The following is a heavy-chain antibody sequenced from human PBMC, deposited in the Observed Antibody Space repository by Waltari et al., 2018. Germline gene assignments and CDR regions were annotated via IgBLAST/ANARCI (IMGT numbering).Heavy chain of an antibody. J-gene: IGHJ6*02. CDR1: ACTLSFFA. CDR2: ISYKGRNI. D-gene: IGHD3-22*01. Sequence: VQMVESGGRGAPPGRSLLLSFGASACTLSFFALHWVLQDPGKGMEWVAVISYKGRNIYYVDSVKGRFSISRDNSEKMLYLQMNRLRAEETAVYYCARDYCDRTNCHGMDVWGQGTTVTVFS. V-gene: IGHV3-30*04. CDR3: ARDYCDRTNCHGMDV.